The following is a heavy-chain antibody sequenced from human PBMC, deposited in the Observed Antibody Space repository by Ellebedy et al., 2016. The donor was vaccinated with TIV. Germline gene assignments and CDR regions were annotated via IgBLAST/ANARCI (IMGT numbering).Heavy chain of an antibody. Sequence: PGGSLRLSCAASGFTFSSYGMHWVRQAPGKGLEWVAYIRYDGSNKYYADSVKGRFTISRDNSKNTLYLQMNSLRAEDTAVYYCASPENILTGYYSGSHWGQGTLVTVSS. J-gene: IGHJ4*02. D-gene: IGHD3-9*01. CDR3: ASPENILTGYYSGSH. CDR1: GFTFSSYG. CDR2: IRYDGSNK. V-gene: IGHV3-30*02.